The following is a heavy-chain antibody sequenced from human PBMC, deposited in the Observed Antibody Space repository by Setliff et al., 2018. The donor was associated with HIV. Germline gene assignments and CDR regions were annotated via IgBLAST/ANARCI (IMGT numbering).Heavy chain of an antibody. CDR2: IYYSGST. D-gene: IGHD5-12*01. J-gene: IGHJ4*02. Sequence: SETLSLTCTVSGGSISSSYWSWIRQPPGKGLEWIGYIYYSGSTNYNPSLKRRFTISRDNARKSVYLQIDSLRAEDTAVYYCARDRGYDLDYFDYWGQGTLVTVSS. V-gene: IGHV4-59*12. CDR1: GGSISSSY. CDR3: ARDRGYDLDYFDY.